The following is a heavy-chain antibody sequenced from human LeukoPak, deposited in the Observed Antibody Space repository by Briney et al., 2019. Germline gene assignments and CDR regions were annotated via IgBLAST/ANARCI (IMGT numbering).Heavy chain of an antibody. J-gene: IGHJ4*02. Sequence: GGSLRLSCAASGFTFDDYAMHWVRQAPGKGLEWVSGISWNSGSIGYADSVKGRFTISRDNAKNTVYLQMNSLRAEDTAVYYCGSGGWLLDYWGQGTLVTVSS. V-gene: IGHV3-9*01. CDR3: GSGGWLLDY. D-gene: IGHD1-26*01. CDR1: GFTFDDYA. CDR2: ISWNSGSI.